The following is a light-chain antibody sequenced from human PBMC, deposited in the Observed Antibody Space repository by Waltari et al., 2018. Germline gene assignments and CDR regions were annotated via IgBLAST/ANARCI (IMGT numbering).Light chain of an antibody. V-gene: IGKV3-20*01. J-gene: IGKJ3*01. Sequence: EVVLTQSPDTLSLSPGERATLSCRASQSIRSNFLAWYQQKPGQAPRLRIHRASSRATGIPDRFSGSGSGADFSLTISWLEPEDFAVYYCQQFGTSPPTFGPGTRVDVK. CDR1: QSIRSNF. CDR2: RAS. CDR3: QQFGTSPPT.